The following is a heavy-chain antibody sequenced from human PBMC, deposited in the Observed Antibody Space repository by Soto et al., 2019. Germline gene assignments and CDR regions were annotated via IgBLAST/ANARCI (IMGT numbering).Heavy chain of an antibody. J-gene: IGHJ5*02. CDR2: IVVGSGNT. Sequence: GASVKVSCKAPGFTFTSSAMQWVRQARGQRLEWIGWIVVGSGNTNYAQKFQERVTITRDMSTSTAYMELSSLRSEDTAVYYCAAEPDFWSGYPPHNWFHPSGQGTLVTVSS. CDR1: GFTFTSSA. CDR3: AAEPDFWSGYPPHNWFHP. V-gene: IGHV1-58*02. D-gene: IGHD3-3*01.